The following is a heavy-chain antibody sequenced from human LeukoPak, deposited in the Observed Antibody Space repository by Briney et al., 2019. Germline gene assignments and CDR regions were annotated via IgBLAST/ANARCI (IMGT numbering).Heavy chain of an antibody. CDR2: ISWDGGST. CDR1: GFTFDDYT. V-gene: IGHV3-43*01. CDR3: ALIGGHGYNYRYFAY. J-gene: IGHJ4*02. Sequence: GGSLRLSCAASGFTFDDYTMHWVRQAPGKGLEWVSLISWDGGSTYYADSVKGRFTISRDNSKNSLYLQMNSLRTEDTALYYCALIGGHGYNYRYFAYWGQGTLATVSS. D-gene: IGHD5-24*01.